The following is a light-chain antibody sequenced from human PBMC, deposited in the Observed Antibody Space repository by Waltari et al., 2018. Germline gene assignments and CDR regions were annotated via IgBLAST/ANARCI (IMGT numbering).Light chain of an antibody. V-gene: IGLV2-11*01. J-gene: IGLJ1*01. CDR3: CSYAGSYIYV. Sequence: QSALTQPRSVSGSPGQSITIACAGTSSDVGGYDYVSWYPQYPGKAPKLIIYDVTTRPSGVPDRFFCSKSANTASLTISGLQAEDEADYYCCSYAGSYIYVFGSGTKVTVL. CDR1: SSDVGGYDY. CDR2: DVT.